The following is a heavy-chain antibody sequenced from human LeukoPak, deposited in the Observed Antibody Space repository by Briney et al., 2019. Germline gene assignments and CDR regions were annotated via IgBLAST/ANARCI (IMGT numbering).Heavy chain of an antibody. Sequence: ASVKVSCKTSGYTFTGYYIHWVRQAPGQGLEWMGWINPNSGGTSYAQKFQGRVTMTRNMSISTAYMELSRLSADDTAVYFCARLGYSLAPWGQGTLVTVSS. CDR3: ARLGYSLAP. D-gene: IGHD6-13*01. CDR2: INPNSGGT. J-gene: IGHJ5*02. V-gene: IGHV1-2*02. CDR1: GYTFTGYY.